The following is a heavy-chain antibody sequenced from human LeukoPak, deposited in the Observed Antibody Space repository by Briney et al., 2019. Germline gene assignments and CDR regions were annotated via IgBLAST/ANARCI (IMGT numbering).Heavy chain of an antibody. Sequence: PSETLSLTCAVSGGSISSSNWWSWVRQPPGKGLEWIGEIYHSGSTNYNPSLKSRVTISVDTSKNQFSLKLSSVTAADTAVYYCARHFPIWFGESQIDYWGQGTLVTVSS. CDR1: GGSISSSNW. CDR3: ARHFPIWFGESQIDY. CDR2: IYHSGST. V-gene: IGHV4-4*02. J-gene: IGHJ4*02. D-gene: IGHD3-10*01.